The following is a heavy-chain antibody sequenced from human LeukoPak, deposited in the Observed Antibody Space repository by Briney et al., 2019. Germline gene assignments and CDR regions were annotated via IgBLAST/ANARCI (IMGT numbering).Heavy chain of an antibody. CDR2: MYPNSGNT. Sequence: ASVKDSCKASGYTFTNYDINGVRQATGQGVGWMGWMYPNSGNTGYAQKFQDRVTMTRNTSISTAYMELTRLTSEDTAVYYCARGDSGYFFYYGLDVWGQGTTVTVSS. J-gene: IGHJ6*02. CDR1: GYTFTNYD. V-gene: IGHV1-8*01. CDR3: ARGDSGYFFYYGLDV. D-gene: IGHD3-10*01.